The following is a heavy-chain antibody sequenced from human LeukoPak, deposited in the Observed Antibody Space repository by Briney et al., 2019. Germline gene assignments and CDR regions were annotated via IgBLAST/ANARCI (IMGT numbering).Heavy chain of an antibody. CDR3: ARVKYRSSWYDPYHCHYLAL. Sequence: GASVKVSCKASGYTFTSYGISWVRQAPGQGLEWMGWISPYNGNTNYAQKLQGRVTMTTDTSTSTAYMELRSLRSDDTAVYYCARVKYRSSWYDPYHCHYLALWRKGTTVTVSS. J-gene: IGHJ6*03. CDR1: GYTFTSYG. D-gene: IGHD6-13*01. V-gene: IGHV1-18*01. CDR2: ISPYNGNT.